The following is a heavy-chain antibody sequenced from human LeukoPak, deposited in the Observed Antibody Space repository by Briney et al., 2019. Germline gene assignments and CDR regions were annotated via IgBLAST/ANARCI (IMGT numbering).Heavy chain of an antibody. CDR3: ARVSSYRGFDC. V-gene: IGHV3-48*03. Sequence: GRSLRLSCAASGFTFSSYEMNWVRQAPGKGLEWVSYITTSGSTIYYADSVKGRFTMSRDNAKNSLYLQMNSLRAEDTAVYYCARVSSYRGFDCWGQGTLVTVSS. CDR1: GFTFSSYE. J-gene: IGHJ4*02. CDR2: ITTSGSTI. D-gene: IGHD4-11*01.